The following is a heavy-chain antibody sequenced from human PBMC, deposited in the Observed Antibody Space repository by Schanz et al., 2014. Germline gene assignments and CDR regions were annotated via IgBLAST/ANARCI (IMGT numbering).Heavy chain of an antibody. CDR2: ISGTGSTP. Sequence: EVQLVESGGGLVQPGGSLRLSCAASGFTFSTYWMNWIRQAPGKGLEWVSIISGTGSTPYYADSVKGRYNISRDNSKNTLYRQMNSLRAEDTAIYYCAKGRTVWSGSDRKYYFDYWGQGTLVTVSS. J-gene: IGHJ4*02. CDR3: AKGRTVWSGSDRKYYFDY. CDR1: GFTFSTYW. V-gene: IGHV3-23*04. D-gene: IGHD1-26*01.